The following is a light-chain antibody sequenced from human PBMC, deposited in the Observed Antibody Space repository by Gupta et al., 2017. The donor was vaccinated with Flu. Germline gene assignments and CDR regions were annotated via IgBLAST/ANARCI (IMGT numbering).Light chain of an antibody. CDR3: QVWDSSSDRGVV. Sequence: SYVLTQPPSVSVAPGQTARITWGGNNIGSKSVHWYQQKPGQAPVLVVYDDSDRPSGIPERFSGSNSGNTATLTISRVEAGDEADYYCQVWDSSSDRGVVFGGGTKLTVL. CDR1: NIGSKS. J-gene: IGLJ2*01. V-gene: IGLV3-21*02. CDR2: DDS.